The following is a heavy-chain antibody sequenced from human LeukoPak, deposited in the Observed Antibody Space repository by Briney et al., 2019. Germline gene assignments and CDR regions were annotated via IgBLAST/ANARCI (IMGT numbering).Heavy chain of an antibody. V-gene: IGHV3-48*03. CDR3: AKGLLPSYYYYYYMDV. CDR2: ISSSGSTI. J-gene: IGHJ6*03. CDR1: GFTFSSYE. Sequence: QAGGSLRLSCAASGFTFSSYEMNWVRQAPGKGLEWVSYISSSGSTIYYADSVKGRFTISRDNAKNSLYLQMNSLRAEDTAVYYCAKGLLPSYYYYYYMDVWGKGTTVTISS.